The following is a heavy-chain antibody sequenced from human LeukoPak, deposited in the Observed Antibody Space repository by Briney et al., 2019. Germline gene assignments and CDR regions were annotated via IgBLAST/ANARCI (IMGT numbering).Heavy chain of an antibody. J-gene: IGHJ6*02. CDR3: ARVVAVRGVIYYGMDV. D-gene: IGHD3-10*01. Sequence: ASVKLSCTASGSTFTSYGISWVRQAPGQGLEWMGWISAYNGNTKYEHKLHGRVPMTTATSTSTAYMELMSLRSDDTAVYYCARVVAVRGVIYYGMDVWGQGTTVTVSS. CDR1: GSTFTSYG. CDR2: ISAYNGNT. V-gene: IGHV1-18*01.